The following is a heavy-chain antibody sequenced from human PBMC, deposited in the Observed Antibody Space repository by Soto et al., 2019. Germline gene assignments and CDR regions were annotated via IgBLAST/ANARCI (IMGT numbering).Heavy chain of an antibody. CDR1: GFTFSSYS. J-gene: IGHJ3*02. D-gene: IGHD6-13*01. V-gene: IGHV3-21*01. CDR2: IRSSSSYI. CDR3: ASIAAAGHDAFDI. Sequence: EVQLVESGGGLVKPGGSLRLSCAASGFTFSSYSMNWVRQAPGKGLEWVSSIRSSSSYIYYADSVKGRFTISRDKATNSLYLQMNSLRAEDTAVYYCASIAAAGHDAFDIWGQGTMVTVSS.